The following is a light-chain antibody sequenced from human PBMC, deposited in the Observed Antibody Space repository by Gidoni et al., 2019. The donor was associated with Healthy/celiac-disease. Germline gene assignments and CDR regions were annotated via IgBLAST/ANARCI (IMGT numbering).Light chain of an antibody. CDR3: CSYAGSYPYVV. CDR2: DVS. J-gene: IGLJ2*01. V-gene: IGLV2-11*01. Sequence: LSVSGSPGQSVTISCTGTSSDVGDYNYVSWYQQHPGKAPKLMIYDVSKRPSGVPDRFSGSKSGNTASLTISGLQAEDVVDYYCCSYAGSYPYVVFGGGTKLTVL. CDR1: SSDVGDYNY.